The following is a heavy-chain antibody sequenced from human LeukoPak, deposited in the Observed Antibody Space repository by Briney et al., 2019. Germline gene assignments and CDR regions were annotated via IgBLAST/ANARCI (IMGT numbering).Heavy chain of an antibody. CDR1: GFTFSSYA. J-gene: IGHJ5*02. V-gene: IGHV3-23*01. CDR2: ISGSGGST. CDR3: AKGRCSSTSCANWFDP. D-gene: IGHD2-2*01. Sequence: PGGSLRLSCAASGFTFSSYAMSWVRQAPGMGLEWVSAISGSGGSTYYADSVKGRFTISRDNSKNTLYLQMNSLRAEDTAVYYCAKGRCSSTSCANWFDPWSQGTLVTVPS.